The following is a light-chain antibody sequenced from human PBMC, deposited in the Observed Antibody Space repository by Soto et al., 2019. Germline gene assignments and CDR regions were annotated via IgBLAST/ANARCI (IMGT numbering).Light chain of an antibody. CDR1: SSVVGGYNY. V-gene: IGLV2-14*01. Sequence: QSVLAQPASVSGSPGQTITISCTGTSSVVGGYNYVSWYQQHPGKAPRLMIYDVSIRPSGVSNRFSGSKSGNTASLTISALQAEDEADYYCTSYTIYSTFLFGTGTKVPVL. CDR2: DVS. J-gene: IGLJ1*01. CDR3: TSYTIYSTFL.